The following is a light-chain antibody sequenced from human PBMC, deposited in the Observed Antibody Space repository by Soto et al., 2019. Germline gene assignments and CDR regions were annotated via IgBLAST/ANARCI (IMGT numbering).Light chain of an antibody. CDR2: DTS. J-gene: IGKJ2*01. CDR3: QQYDKFIS. CDR1: RDISNY. Sequence: DIQMTQSPSSLSASVGDTVTITCQASRDISNYLNWYQQKPGKAPRLLIYDTSDLDTGVPSRFSGSGSGTDFTFTISSLEPEDIGTYYCQQYDKFISFGQGTKLDIK. V-gene: IGKV1-33*01.